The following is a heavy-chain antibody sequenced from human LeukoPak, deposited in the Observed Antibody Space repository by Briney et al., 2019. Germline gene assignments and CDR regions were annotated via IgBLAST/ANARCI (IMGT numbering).Heavy chain of an antibody. D-gene: IGHD3-10*01. Sequence: PGGSLRLSCAASGFTFDDYTMHWVRQAPGKGLEWVSLISWDGGSTYYADSVKGRFTISRDNAKNSLYLQMNSLRPEDTALYYCARDKSYFGSGNYHYFDSWGQGALVIVSS. CDR3: ARDKSYFGSGNYHYFDS. V-gene: IGHV3-43*01. CDR1: GFTFDDYT. CDR2: ISWDGGST. J-gene: IGHJ4*02.